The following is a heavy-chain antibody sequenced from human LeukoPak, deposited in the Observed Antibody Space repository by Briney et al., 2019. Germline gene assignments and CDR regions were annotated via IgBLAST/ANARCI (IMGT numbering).Heavy chain of an antibody. D-gene: IGHD6-13*01. Sequence: GTSLRLSCAASGFTFSDYGMHWVRQAPGKGLEWVAVMSNDGINKYYADSVRGPFTISRDNSKNTLYLQMNSLRAEDTAIYYCARASSSSYWRGVDYWGQGTLVTDSS. CDR2: MSNDGINK. CDR3: ARASSSSYWRGVDY. J-gene: IGHJ4*02. V-gene: IGHV3-33*01. CDR1: GFTFSDYG.